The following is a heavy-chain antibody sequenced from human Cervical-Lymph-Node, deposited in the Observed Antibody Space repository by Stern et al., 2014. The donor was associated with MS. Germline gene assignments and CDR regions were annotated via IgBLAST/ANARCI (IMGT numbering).Heavy chain of an antibody. J-gene: IGHJ2*01. CDR3: ARLLEDYWYFDL. V-gene: IGHV4-39*01. CDR2: IYYSGST. Sequence: QLQLQESGPGLVKPSETLSLTCTVSGGSISSSSYYWGWIRQPPGKGLEWIGSIYYSGSTYYNPSLKSRVTISVDTSTEQVSLKRSCVTAADTAVYYCARLLEDYWYFDLWGRGTLVTVSS. CDR1: GGSISSSSYY.